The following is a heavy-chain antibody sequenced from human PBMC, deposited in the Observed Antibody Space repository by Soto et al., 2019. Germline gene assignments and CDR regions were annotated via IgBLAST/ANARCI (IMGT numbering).Heavy chain of an antibody. CDR2: IYYSGST. J-gene: IGHJ4*02. D-gene: IGHD6-13*01. CDR1: GGSISSGGYY. CDR3: ARAAAGIIREFDY. V-gene: IGHV4-31*03. Sequence: PSETLSLTCTVSGGSISSGGYYWSWIRQHPGKGLEWIGYIYYSGSTYYNPSLKSRVTISVDTSKNQFSLKLSSVTAADTAVYYCARAAAGIIREFDYWGQGTLVTVSS.